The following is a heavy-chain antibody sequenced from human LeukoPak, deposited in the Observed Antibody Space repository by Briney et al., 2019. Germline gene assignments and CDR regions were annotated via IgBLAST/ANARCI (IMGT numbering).Heavy chain of an antibody. J-gene: IGHJ4*02. Sequence: KPSETLPLTCTVSGGSISSSSYWWGWIRQPPGKGLEWIANIYYSGSTHYNPSLKSRVTISIEKSKNQFSLKLSSVTAADTAVYYCARNYYESSGYYPWNFDYWGQGTLVTVSS. CDR2: IYYSGST. D-gene: IGHD3-22*01. V-gene: IGHV4-39*01. CDR3: ARNYYESSGYYPWNFDY. CDR1: GGSISSSSYW.